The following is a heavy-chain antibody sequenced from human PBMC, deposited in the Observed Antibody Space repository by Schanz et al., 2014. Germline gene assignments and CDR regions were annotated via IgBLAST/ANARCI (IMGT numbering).Heavy chain of an antibody. CDR2: TSGSGGST. J-gene: IGHJ3*02. CDR1: GFTFRGYA. D-gene: IGHD3-10*01. V-gene: IGHV3-23*01. Sequence: EVQLLESGGGLVQPGGSLRLSCAASGFTFRGYAMSWVRQAPGRGLEWVSITSGSGGSTYYADSVKGRFTISRDNSKNTLYLQMNSLRAEDTAVYYCAKGRFGELSAFDIWGQGTMVTVSS. CDR3: AKGRFGELSAFDI.